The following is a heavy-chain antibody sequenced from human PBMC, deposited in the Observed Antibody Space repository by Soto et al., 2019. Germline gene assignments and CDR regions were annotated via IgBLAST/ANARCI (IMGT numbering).Heavy chain of an antibody. CDR2: ISAYNGNT. CDR1: GYTFTSYG. J-gene: IGHJ4*02. CDR3: ATVYYYDSCGYPDFDY. Sequence: ASVKVSCKASGYTFTSYGISWVRQAPGQGLEWMGWISAYNGNTNYAQKLQGRVTMTTDTSTSTAYMELRSLRSDDTAVYYCATVYYYDSCGYPDFDYWGQGTLVTVSS. D-gene: IGHD3-22*01. V-gene: IGHV1-18*01.